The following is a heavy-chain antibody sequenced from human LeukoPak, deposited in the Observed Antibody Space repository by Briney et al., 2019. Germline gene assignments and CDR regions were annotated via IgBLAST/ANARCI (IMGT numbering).Heavy chain of an antibody. CDR2: ISSRSIHT. Sequence: GGSLRLSCAASGFTFSDYYMSWIRQAPGKGLEWVSYISSRSIHTNYADSVKGRFTISRDNARNSLYLQMNSLRVDDTAVYYCAKGNLRGPPPIIDYWGQGTLVTVSS. CDR1: GFTFSDYY. V-gene: IGHV3-11*05. D-gene: IGHD5/OR15-5a*01. CDR3: AKGNLRGPPPIIDY. J-gene: IGHJ4*02.